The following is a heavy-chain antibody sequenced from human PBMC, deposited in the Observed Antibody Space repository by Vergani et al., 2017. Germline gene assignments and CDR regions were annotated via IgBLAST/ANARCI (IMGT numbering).Heavy chain of an antibody. CDR1: GYTFTSYA. J-gene: IGHJ5*02. CDR2: IKTNTGNP. Sequence: QVQLVQSGSELKKPGASVKVSCKASGYTFTSYAMNWVRQAPGQGLEWMGWIKTNTGNPTYAQGFTGRFVFSLDTSVSTAYLQISSLKAEDTAVYYWAGGRCSSASCYAGWWFDPWGQGTLVTVSS. CDR3: AGGRCSSASCYAGWWFDP. V-gene: IGHV7-4-1*02. D-gene: IGHD2-2*01.